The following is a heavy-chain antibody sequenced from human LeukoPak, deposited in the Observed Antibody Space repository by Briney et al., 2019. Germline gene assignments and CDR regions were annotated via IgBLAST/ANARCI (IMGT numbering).Heavy chain of an antibody. CDR2: IYYSGST. CDR1: GGSISSYY. CDR3: ARADSGYDPTLDY. D-gene: IGHD5-12*01. Sequence: MPSETLSLTCTVSGGSISSYYWSWIRQPPGKGLEWIGYIYYSGSTNYNPSLKSRVTISVDTSKNQFSLKLSSVTAADTAVYYCARADSGYDPTLDYWGQGTLVTVSS. J-gene: IGHJ4*02. V-gene: IGHV4-59*01.